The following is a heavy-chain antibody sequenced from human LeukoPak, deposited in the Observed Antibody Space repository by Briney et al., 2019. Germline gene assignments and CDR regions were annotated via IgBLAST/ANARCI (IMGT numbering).Heavy chain of an antibody. V-gene: IGHV3-48*02. CDR3: ARVHRGYSYGRLDY. CDR1: GFAFSDYS. J-gene: IGHJ4*02. D-gene: IGHD5-18*01. Sequence: AGSLRLSCAASGFAFSDYSMNWVRQAPGKGLEWVSYISSSDNTIHYADSVKGRFTISRDNAKHSLYLEMNSLRDEDTAVYYCARVHRGYSYGRLDYWGQGTLVTVSS. CDR2: ISSSDNTI.